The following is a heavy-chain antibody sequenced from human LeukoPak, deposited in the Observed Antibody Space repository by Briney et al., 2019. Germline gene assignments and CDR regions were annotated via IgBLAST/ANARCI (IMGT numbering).Heavy chain of an antibody. CDR2: IYYSGST. CDR1: GCSLSSYY. J-gene: IGHJ3*02. D-gene: IGHD3-10*01. CDR3: SSSSRVDAFDI. Sequence: SETLSLTCTVSGCSLSSYYWSWIRQPPGKGLEWIGYIYYSGSTNYNPSLKSRVTISVDTCKNQFSLELSSVTAAGSAVYCFSSSSRVDAFDIWGQGTMVTVSS. V-gene: IGHV4-59*01.